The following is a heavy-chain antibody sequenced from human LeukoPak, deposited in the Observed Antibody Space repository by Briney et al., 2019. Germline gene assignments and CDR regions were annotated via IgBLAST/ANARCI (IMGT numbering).Heavy chain of an antibody. J-gene: IGHJ4*02. V-gene: IGHV3-21*01. CDR3: ARDGVVGATSIYYFDF. D-gene: IGHD1-26*01. Sequence: GGSLRLSCVVSGFTFSSYSMNWVRQAPGKGLEWVSSISSSSPYIYYADSVKGRLTISRDNAKNSLYLQINSLRVEDTAVYYCARDGVVGATSIYYFDFWGQGTLVTVSS. CDR2: ISSSSPYI. CDR1: GFTFSSYS.